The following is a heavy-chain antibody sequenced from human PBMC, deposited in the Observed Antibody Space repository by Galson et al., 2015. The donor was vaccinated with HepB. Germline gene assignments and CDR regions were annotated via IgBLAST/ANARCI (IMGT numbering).Heavy chain of an antibody. CDR3: ARDKGGAARPDHYYYYMDV. V-gene: IGHV1-69*13. D-gene: IGHD6-6*01. CDR1: GGTFSSYA. J-gene: IGHJ6*03. Sequence: SVKVSCKASGGTFSSYAISWVRQAPGQGLEWMGGIIPIFGTANYAQKFQGRVTITADESTSTAYMELSSLRSEDTAAYYCARDKGGAARPDHYYYYMDVWGKGTTVTVSS. CDR2: IIPIFGTA.